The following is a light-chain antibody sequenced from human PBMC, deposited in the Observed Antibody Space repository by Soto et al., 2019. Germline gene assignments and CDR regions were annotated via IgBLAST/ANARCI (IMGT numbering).Light chain of an antibody. CDR1: QSISNL. J-gene: IGKJ1*01. V-gene: IGKV1-5*03. Sequence: DIQMTQSPSTLSASVGDRVTITCRAGQSISNLLAWYQQKPGRAPKLLIFKASSLESGVPSRFRGSGSGTEFTLTISSLQPDDFATYYCQQYNTYWTFGQGTKVEIK. CDR3: QQYNTYWT. CDR2: KAS.